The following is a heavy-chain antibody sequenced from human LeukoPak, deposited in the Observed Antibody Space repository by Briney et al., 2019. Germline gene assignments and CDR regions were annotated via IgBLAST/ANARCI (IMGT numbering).Heavy chain of an antibody. CDR3: AKVLGGYSYGYFDY. J-gene: IGHJ4*02. CDR2: ISYDGSNK. CDR1: GFTFSSYG. Sequence: GGSLRLSCAASGFTFSSYGMHWVRQAPGKGLEWVAVISYDGSNKYYADSVKGRFTISRDNSKNTLYLQMNSLRAEDTAVYYCAKVLGGYSYGYFDYWGQGTLVTVSS. V-gene: IGHV3-30*18. D-gene: IGHD5-18*01.